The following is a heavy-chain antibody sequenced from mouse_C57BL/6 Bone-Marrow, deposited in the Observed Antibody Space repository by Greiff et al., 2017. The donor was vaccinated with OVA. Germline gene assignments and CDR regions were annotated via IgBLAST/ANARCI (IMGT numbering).Heavy chain of an antibody. Sequence: VQLQQSGPELVKPGASVKISCKASGYSFTGYYMNWVKQSPEKSLEWIGEINPSTGGTTYNQKFKAKATLTVDKSSSTAYMQLKSLTSEDSAVYYCAIITTVVGDYFDYWGHGTTLTVSS. D-gene: IGHD1-1*01. V-gene: IGHV1-42*01. CDR1: GYSFTGYY. J-gene: IGHJ2*01. CDR2: INPSTGGT. CDR3: AIITTVVGDYFDY.